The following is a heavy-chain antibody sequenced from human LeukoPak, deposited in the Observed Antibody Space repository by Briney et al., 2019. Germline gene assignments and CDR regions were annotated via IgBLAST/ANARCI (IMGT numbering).Heavy chain of an antibody. CDR1: GYTLTELS. V-gene: IGHV1-24*01. Sequence: ASVKVSCKVSGYTLTELSMHWVRQAPGKGLEWMGGFDPEDGETIYAQKFQGRVTMTEDTSTDTAYMELSSLRSEDTAVYYCATTTGADFWSGYLFDYWGQGTLVTVSS. CDR2: FDPEDGET. J-gene: IGHJ4*02. CDR3: ATTTGADFWSGYLFDY. D-gene: IGHD3-3*01.